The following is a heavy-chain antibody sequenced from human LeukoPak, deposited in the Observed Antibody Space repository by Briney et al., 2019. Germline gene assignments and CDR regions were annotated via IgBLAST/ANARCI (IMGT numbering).Heavy chain of an antibody. V-gene: IGHV4-34*12. CDR2: IIHSGST. Sequence: SETLSLTCAVYGGSFSDYYWSWIRQPPGKGLEWIGEIIHSGSTNYSPSLKSRVTISVDTSKNQFSLKLSSVTAADTAVYYCARRRYYYGSGSSTRSYYMDVWGKGTTVTISS. CDR1: GGSFSDYY. J-gene: IGHJ6*03. D-gene: IGHD3-10*01. CDR3: ARRRYYYGSGSSTRSYYMDV.